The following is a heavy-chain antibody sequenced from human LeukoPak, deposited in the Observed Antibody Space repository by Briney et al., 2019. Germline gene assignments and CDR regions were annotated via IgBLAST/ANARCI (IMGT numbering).Heavy chain of an antibody. CDR1: GGSISSSSYY. V-gene: IGHV4-39*02. D-gene: IGHD1-26*01. Sequence: PSETLSLACTVSGGSISSSSYYWAWIRQAPGKGLEWIGNIYHTGSTYYNPSLKSRVTIFVDTSKNHYSLKLTSVTAADPAVYYCARVWEPKGTGTYYFDYWGQGALVTASS. CDR3: ARVWEPKGTGTYYFDY. J-gene: IGHJ4*02. CDR2: IYHTGST.